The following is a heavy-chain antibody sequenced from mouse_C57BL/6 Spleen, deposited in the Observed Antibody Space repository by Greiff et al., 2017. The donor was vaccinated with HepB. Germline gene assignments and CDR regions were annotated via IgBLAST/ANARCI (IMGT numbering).Heavy chain of an antibody. Sequence: VQLQQPGAELVKPGASVKLSCKASGYTFTSYWMQWVKQRPGQGLEWIGEIDPSDSYTNYNQKFKGKATLTVDTSSSTAYMQLSSLTSEDSAVYYCAMWRDYAGGCDYWGQDTTLTVSS. CDR1: GYTFTSYW. J-gene: IGHJ2*01. V-gene: IGHV1-50*01. CDR2: IDPSDSYT. CDR3: AMWRDYAGGCDY. D-gene: IGHD2-4*01.